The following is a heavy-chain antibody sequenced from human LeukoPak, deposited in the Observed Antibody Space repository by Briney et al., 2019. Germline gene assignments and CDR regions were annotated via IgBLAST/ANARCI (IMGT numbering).Heavy chain of an antibody. CDR2: INPNSGGT. V-gene: IGHV1-2*02. Sequence: ASVKVSCKTSGYTFTGYYMHRVRQAPGQGIEWMGWINPNSGGTNYAQKFQGRVTMTRDTSISTAYMELSRLRSDDTAVYYCARGESGYNYFDYWGQGTMVTVSS. D-gene: IGHD5-12*01. CDR1: GYTFTGYY. J-gene: IGHJ4*02. CDR3: ARGESGYNYFDY.